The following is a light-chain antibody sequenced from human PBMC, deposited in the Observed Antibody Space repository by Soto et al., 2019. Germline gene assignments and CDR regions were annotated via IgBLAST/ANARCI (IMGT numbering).Light chain of an antibody. J-gene: IGKJ5*01. CDR2: EVS. CDR1: QSLLHITGETF. V-gene: IGKV2D-29*02. Sequence: DVVMTETQLSLSVAPGQPSSISCNSSQSLLHITGETFLFWYLQKPGQSPQLLIYEVSTRVSGVPDRFSGSGSGTDFTLEISRVETDDVGIYYCMQSTLLPPPFGQGTRLAI. CDR3: MQSTLLPPP.